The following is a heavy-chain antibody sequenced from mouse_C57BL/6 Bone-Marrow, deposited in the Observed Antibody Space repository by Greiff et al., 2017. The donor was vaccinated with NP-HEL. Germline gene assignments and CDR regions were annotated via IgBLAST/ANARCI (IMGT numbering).Heavy chain of an antibody. CDR3: ARHSYYYGSSYFDY. CDR2: ISNGGGST. V-gene: IGHV5-12*01. Sequence: VQLKESGGGLVQPGGSLKLSCAASGFTFSDYYMYWVRQTPEKRLEWVAYISNGGGSTYYPDTVKGRFTISRDNAKNTLYLQMSRLKSEDTAMYYCARHSYYYGSSYFDYWGQGTTLTVSS. J-gene: IGHJ2*01. D-gene: IGHD1-1*01. CDR1: GFTFSDYY.